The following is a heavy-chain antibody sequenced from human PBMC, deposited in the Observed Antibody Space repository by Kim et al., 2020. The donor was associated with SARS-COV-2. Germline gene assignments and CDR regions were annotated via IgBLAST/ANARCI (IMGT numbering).Heavy chain of an antibody. Sequence: RFTISRDNAKNSLYLQMNSLRTEDTALYYCAKDIGPGRYFDNTLLGYFDYWGQGTLVTVSS. J-gene: IGHJ4*02. V-gene: IGHV3-9*01. D-gene: IGHD3-9*01. CDR3: AKDIGPGRYFDNTLLGYFDY.